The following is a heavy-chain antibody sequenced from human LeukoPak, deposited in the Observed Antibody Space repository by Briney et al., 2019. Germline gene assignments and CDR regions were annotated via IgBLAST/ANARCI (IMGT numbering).Heavy chain of an antibody. CDR1: GFTFSSYG. Sequence: GASLKLSCTASGFTFSSYGMSWVRQAPGKGLEWMANINDGSEKYYFDSVMGRFTIFRDNAKNTLYLQMNSLLAEATPADYCARGMIVVVPPPNDYWGQGPVVPVPS. J-gene: IGHJ4*02. CDR3: ARGMIVVVPPPNDY. CDR2: INDGSEK. V-gene: IGHV3-7*01. D-gene: IGHD2-2*01.